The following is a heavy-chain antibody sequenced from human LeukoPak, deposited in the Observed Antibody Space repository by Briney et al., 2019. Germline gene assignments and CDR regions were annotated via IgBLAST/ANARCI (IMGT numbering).Heavy chain of an antibody. V-gene: IGHV3-53*04. D-gene: IGHD2-2*01. CDR1: GFTVSSNY. J-gene: IGHJ6*02. CDR3: ARDSVVVPAAREVYYYYGMDV. CDR2: IYSGGST. Sequence: GGSLRLSCAASGFTVSSNYMSWVRQAPGKGLEWVSIIYSGGSTYYADSVKGRFTISRHNSKNTLYLQMNSLRAEDTAVYYCARDSVVVPAAREVYYYYGMDVWGQGTTVTVSS.